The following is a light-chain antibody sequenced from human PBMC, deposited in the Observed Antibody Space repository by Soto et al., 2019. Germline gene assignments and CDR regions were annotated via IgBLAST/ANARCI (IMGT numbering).Light chain of an antibody. Sequence: QSVLTQPPSVSGAPGQRVTISCTGSSSDIGGGYDVHWYQHLPGSVPKLLIYGDTNRPSGVPDRFSGSKSGTAASLAITGLQAEDEADDYCQSYDSSLSGHVVFGGGTKLTVL. CDR1: SSDIGGGYD. J-gene: IGLJ2*01. V-gene: IGLV1-40*01. CDR3: QSYDSSLSGHVV. CDR2: GDT.